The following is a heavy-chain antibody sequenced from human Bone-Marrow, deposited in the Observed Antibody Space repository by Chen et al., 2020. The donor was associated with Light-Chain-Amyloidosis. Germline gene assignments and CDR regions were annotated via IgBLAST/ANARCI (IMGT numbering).Heavy chain of an antibody. J-gene: IGHJ4*02. CDR3: ARDRTLFGVAQYYFDY. CDR2: VRTELSAK. Sequence: DVRLVESGGGLVQPGGSLRLSCAASGFTSSDYWMRWVRQSPGKGLEWVANVRTELSAKDHAASWKGRFTIPRNDAKNSVYLQMNNLRAEDTAVYYCARDRTLFGVAQYYFDYWGQGTRVTVSS. V-gene: IGHV3-7*03. D-gene: IGHD3-3*01. CDR1: GFTSSDYW.